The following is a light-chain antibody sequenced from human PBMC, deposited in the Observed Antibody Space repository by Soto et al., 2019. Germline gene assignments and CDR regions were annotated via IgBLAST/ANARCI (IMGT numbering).Light chain of an antibody. CDR2: LGS. V-gene: IGKV2-28*01. Sequence: EIVMTQSPLSLPVTPGEPASISCRSSQTLLHSNGYNYLDWYLQKPGQSPQLLIYLGSHRSSGVPDRFSGSGSGSDFTLKISRVEADDVGVYYCKQGLQTPFTFGPGTKVDIK. J-gene: IGKJ3*01. CDR1: QTLLHSNGYNY. CDR3: KQGLQTPFT.